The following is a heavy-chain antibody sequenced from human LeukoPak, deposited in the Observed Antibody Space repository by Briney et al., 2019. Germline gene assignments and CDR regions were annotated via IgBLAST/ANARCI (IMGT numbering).Heavy chain of an antibody. J-gene: IGHJ6*03. D-gene: IGHD6-13*01. CDR2: IIPIFGTA. Sequence: SVKVSCKASGYTFTSYGISWVQQAPGQGLEWMGGIIPIFGTANYAQKFQGRVTITADKSTSTAYMELRSLRSEDTAVYYCARGDRYSSSWYGDHYYMDVWGKGTTVTVSS. V-gene: IGHV1-69*06. CDR1: GYTFTSYG. CDR3: ARGDRYSSSWYGDHYYMDV.